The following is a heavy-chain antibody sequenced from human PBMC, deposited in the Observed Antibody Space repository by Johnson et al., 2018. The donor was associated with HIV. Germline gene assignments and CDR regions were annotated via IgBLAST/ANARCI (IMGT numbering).Heavy chain of an antibody. V-gene: IGHV3-11*04. CDR3: ARDRGYWDAFDV. Sequence: VQLVESGGGVVQPGGSLRLSCAVSGFTFSDYYMSWIRQTPGKGLEWVAYISSSGGTIYYADAVKGRFSISRDNAKNSLYLQMNSLRAEDTAVYYCARDRGYWDAFDVWGQGTMVTVSS. CDR2: ISSSGGTI. D-gene: IGHD3-22*01. J-gene: IGHJ3*01. CDR1: GFTFSDYY.